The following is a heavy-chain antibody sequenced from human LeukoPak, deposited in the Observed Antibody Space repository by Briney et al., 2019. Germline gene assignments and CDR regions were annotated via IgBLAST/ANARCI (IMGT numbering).Heavy chain of an antibody. CDR3: ARARAGEKYYYFWSGYDFDY. V-gene: IGHV1-69*05. CDR2: IIPICGTA. Sequence: SVKVSCKASGGTFSSYAISWVRQAPGQGLEWMGRIIPICGTANYAQKFQGRVTITTDESTSTAYMELSSLRSEDTAVYYCARARAGEKYYYFWSGYDFDYWGQGTLVTVSS. D-gene: IGHD3-3*01. J-gene: IGHJ4*02. CDR1: GGTFSSYA.